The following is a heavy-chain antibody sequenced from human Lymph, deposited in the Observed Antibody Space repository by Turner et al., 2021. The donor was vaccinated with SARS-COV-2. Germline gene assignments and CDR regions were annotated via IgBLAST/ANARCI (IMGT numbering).Heavy chain of an antibody. Sequence: QVQLGESGGGVVQPGRSLRLSCAASEFTFSNSGMHWVRQAPGKGLEWVAVIWFDGSNKYYADSVKGRFTISRDNSKNTLYLQMNSLRAEDTAVYYCARHNGGRLDYWGQGTLVTVSS. CDR1: EFTFSNSG. J-gene: IGHJ4*02. CDR3: ARHNGGRLDY. D-gene: IGHD3-16*01. CDR2: IWFDGSNK. V-gene: IGHV3-33*01.